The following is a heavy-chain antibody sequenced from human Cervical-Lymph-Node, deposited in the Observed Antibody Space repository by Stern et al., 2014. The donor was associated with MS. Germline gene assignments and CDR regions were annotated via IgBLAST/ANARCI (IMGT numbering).Heavy chain of an antibody. J-gene: IGHJ4*02. Sequence: VQLVESGPGLVKPSETLSLTCTVSGGSISSYYWSWIRQPPGKGLEWIGYIYYSGSTNYNPSLKSRVTISIDTSKNQFSLKLSSVTAADTAVYYCALGTTKIYWGQGTLVTVSS. CDR3: ALGTTKIY. D-gene: IGHD1-26*01. CDR1: GGSISSYY. V-gene: IGHV4-59*01. CDR2: IYYSGST.